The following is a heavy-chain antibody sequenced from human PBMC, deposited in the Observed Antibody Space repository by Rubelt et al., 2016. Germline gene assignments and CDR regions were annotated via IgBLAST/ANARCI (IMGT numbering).Heavy chain of an antibody. CDR1: GYTFTSYG. Sequence: QVQLVQSGAEVKKPGASVKVSCKASGYTFTSYGISWVRQAPGQGLEWMGWISAYNGNTNYAQKLQGRVTMTKDTSTSTAYMERRSLRSDDTAVYYCARDRIRIAARQGWYFDLWGRGTLVTVSS. V-gene: IGHV1-18*01. CDR3: ARDRIRIAARQGWYFDL. D-gene: IGHD6-6*01. J-gene: IGHJ2*01. CDR2: ISAYNGNT.